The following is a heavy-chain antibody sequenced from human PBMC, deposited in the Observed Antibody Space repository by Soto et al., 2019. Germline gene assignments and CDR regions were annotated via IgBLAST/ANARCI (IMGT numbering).Heavy chain of an antibody. CDR1: GFTFSSFG. Sequence: GGSLRLSCIASGFTFSSFGMTWVRQAPGKGLEWVSTVNGGGDSTHYADSVKGRFSIFRDNSKNTVYLQMSSLRAEDTAIYYCVKDVGYGFILFDYWSKGTLVTVSS. J-gene: IGHJ4*02. D-gene: IGHD3-16*01. V-gene: IGHV3-23*01. CDR3: VKDVGYGFILFDY. CDR2: VNGGGDST.